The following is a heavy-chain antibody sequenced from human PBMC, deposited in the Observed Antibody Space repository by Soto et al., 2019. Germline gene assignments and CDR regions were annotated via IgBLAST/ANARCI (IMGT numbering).Heavy chain of an antibody. V-gene: IGHV3-74*01. D-gene: IGHD3-22*01. CDR3: ARVARYVYESSGYDY. Sequence: EVHLVESGGGLVQPGGSLRLSCEASGFTFTHYWMHWVRQGPGKGLVWLARINTDASRTDYADSVKGRFTISRDNAKNTLYLQMNSLRDEDTAGYYCARVARYVYESSGYDYWGQGALVTVSS. J-gene: IGHJ4*02. CDR2: INTDASRT. CDR1: GFTFTHYW.